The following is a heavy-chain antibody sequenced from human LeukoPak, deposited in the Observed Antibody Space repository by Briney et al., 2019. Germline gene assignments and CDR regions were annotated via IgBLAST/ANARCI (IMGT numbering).Heavy chain of an antibody. V-gene: IGHV4-38-2*01. Sequence: SETLSLTCAVSGYSISSGYYWGWIRQPPGKGLEWIGSMYRSGSTHYNPSLKSRVTISADTSKNQFSLKLSSVTAADTAVYYCARLVVSGADDAFDIWGQGTMVTVSS. CDR1: GYSISSGYY. J-gene: IGHJ3*02. CDR3: ARLVVSGADDAFDI. CDR2: MYRSGST. D-gene: IGHD1-26*01.